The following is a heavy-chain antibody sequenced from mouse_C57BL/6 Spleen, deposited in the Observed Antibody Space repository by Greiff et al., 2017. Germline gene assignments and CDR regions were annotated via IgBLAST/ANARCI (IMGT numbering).Heavy chain of an antibody. J-gene: IGHJ3*01. CDR3: ARDQDGFAY. Sequence: EVKVVESEGGLVQPGSSMKLSCTASGFTFSDYYMAWVRQVPEKGLEWVANINYDGSSTYYLDSLKSRFIISRDNAKNILYLQMSSLKSEDTATYYCARDQDGFAYWGQGTLVTVSA. CDR2: INYDGSST. CDR1: GFTFSDYY. V-gene: IGHV5-16*01.